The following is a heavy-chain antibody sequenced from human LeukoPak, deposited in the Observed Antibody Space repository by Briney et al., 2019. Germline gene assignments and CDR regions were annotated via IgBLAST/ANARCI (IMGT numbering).Heavy chain of an antibody. V-gene: IGHV3-23*01. CDR2: ITGSGDTT. CDR3: AKDHLKYASDPSDAFDL. CDR1: GFIYSHSA. Sequence: PGGSLRLSCAASGFIYSHSAMSWVRQAPGKGLEWVSTITGSGDTTAYADSVKGRFTISRDNSRNRLYLQMSSLRAEDTAIFYCAKDHLKYASDPSDAFDLWGQGTAVIVSS. J-gene: IGHJ3*01. D-gene: IGHD2-8*01.